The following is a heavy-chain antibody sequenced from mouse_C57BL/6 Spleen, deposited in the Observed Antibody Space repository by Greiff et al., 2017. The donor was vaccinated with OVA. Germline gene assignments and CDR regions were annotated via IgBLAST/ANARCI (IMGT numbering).Heavy chain of an antibody. CDR2: IRTKANNHET. D-gene: IGHD1-1*01. Sequence: EVKVEESGGGLVQPGGSMKLSCAASGFTFSDAWMDWVRQSPEKGLEWVAEIRTKANNHETYYAESVKGRFTISRDDSKSSVYLQMNSIRAEDTGIDDCTAATVVGNFDDWGQGTTLTVSS. CDR3: TAATVVGNFDD. V-gene: IGHV6-6*01. J-gene: IGHJ2*01. CDR1: GFTFSDAW.